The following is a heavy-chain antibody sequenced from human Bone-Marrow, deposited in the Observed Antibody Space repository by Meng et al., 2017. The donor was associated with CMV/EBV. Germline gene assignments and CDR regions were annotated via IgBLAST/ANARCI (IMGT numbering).Heavy chain of an antibody. CDR2: IYYSGST. CDR1: GGSISSSSYY. V-gene: IGHV4-61*05. Sequence: GSLRLSCTVSGGSISSSSYYWGWIRQPPGKGLEWIGYIYYSGSTNYNPSLKSRVTISVDTSKNQFSLKLSSVTAADTAVYYCRIVEMATSEDYWGEGTLVTVSS. D-gene: IGHD5-24*01. CDR3: RIVEMATSEDY. J-gene: IGHJ4*02.